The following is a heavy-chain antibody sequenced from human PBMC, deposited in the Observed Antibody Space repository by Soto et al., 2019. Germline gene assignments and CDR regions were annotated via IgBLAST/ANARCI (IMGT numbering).Heavy chain of an antibody. J-gene: IGHJ3*02. D-gene: IGHD2-8*02. Sequence: PGGSLRLSCAVSGFTCSSYDMSWVRQAPGKGLEWVSTVLVAGSTHYPASVRGRFAISRDNSKNTVFLQMNSLAGGDTAVYYCAKATATGGGAFDICGQGTMVTVSS. CDR3: AKATATGGGAFDI. V-gene: IGHV3-23*01. CDR2: VLVAGST. CDR1: GFTCSSYD.